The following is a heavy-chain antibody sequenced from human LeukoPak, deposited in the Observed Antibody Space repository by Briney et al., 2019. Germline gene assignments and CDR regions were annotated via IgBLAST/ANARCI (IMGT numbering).Heavy chain of an antibody. CDR1: GFTFSSYA. CDR2: ISGGGGST. J-gene: IGHJ4*02. Sequence: QPGGSLRLSCAASGFTFSSYAMSWVRQAPGKGLEWVSAISGGGGSTYYADSVKGRFTISRDNSKNTLYLQMNSLRAEDTAVYYCAKDRGERHCSSTSCYVEPYFDYWGQGTLVTVSS. D-gene: IGHD2-2*01. CDR3: AKDRGERHCSSTSCYVEPYFDY. V-gene: IGHV3-23*01.